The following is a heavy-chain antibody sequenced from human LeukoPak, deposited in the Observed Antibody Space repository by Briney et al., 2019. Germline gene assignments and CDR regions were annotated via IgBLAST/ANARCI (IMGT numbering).Heavy chain of an antibody. D-gene: IGHD5/OR15-5a*01. CDR2: VFYSGST. J-gene: IGHJ4*02. V-gene: IGHV4-4*02. CDR3: ASGGRVSRYLDH. Sequence: TSETLSLTCAVSGSSISSSTWWTWVRQAPGKGLEWIGEVFYSGSTNSNPSLKSRLTMSVDESKHEFSLKLASVTAADTAIYYCASGGRVSRYLDHWGQGTLVTVSP. CDR1: GSSISSSTW.